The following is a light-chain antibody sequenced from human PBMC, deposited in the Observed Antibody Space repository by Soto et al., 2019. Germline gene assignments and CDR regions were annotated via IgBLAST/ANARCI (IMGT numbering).Light chain of an antibody. V-gene: IGKV3-15*01. CDR2: GAS. CDR1: QSVSSN. Sequence: EIVMTQSPATLSVSPGERATLSCRASQSVSSNLAWYQQKPGQAPSLLIYGASTRATGIPARFSGSGSGTEFTLTIGSLQSEDFAVYYCQQYNNWPRTFGQVTKVDIK. CDR3: QQYNNWPRT. J-gene: IGKJ1*01.